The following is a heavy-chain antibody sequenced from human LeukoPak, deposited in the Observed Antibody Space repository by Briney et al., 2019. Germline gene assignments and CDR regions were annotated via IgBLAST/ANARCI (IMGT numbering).Heavy chain of an antibody. V-gene: IGHV1-46*01. J-gene: IGHJ6*02. Sequence: ASVKVSCKASGYTFTSYFMHWVRQAPGQGLEWMGIINPSGGSTSYAQKFQGRVTMTRDTSTSTVYMELSSLRSEDTAVYYCARVRLGRYRESYGMDVWGQGTTVTVSS. CDR1: GYTFTSYF. CDR2: INPSGGST. D-gene: IGHD1-26*01. CDR3: ARVRLGRYRESYGMDV.